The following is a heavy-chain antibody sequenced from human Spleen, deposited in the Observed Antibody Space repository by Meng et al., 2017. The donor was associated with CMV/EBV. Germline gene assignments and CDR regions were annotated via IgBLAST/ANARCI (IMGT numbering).Heavy chain of an antibody. CDR2: IIPIFGTA. CDR1: GGTFRSYG. D-gene: IGHD3-10*01. Sequence: QVQLVQSGAGMEKPGSSVKVSCKASGGTFRSYGISWGRQAPGQGLEWMGGIIPIFGTANYAQKFQGRVTITADESTSTAYMELSSLRSEDTAVYYCASNYYGSGSYPPFDYWGQGTLVTVSS. J-gene: IGHJ4*02. V-gene: IGHV1-69*12. CDR3: ASNYYGSGSYPPFDY.